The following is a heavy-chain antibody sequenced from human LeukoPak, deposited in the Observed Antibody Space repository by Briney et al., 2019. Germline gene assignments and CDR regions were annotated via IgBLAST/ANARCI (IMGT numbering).Heavy chain of an antibody. CDR3: AREYRVQYSSSSPMDV. D-gene: IGHD6-6*01. J-gene: IGHJ6*02. CDR2: INPNSGGT. Sequence: GASVKVSCKASGYTFTGYYMHWVRQAPGQGLEWMGWINPNSGGTNYAQKFQGWVTMTRDTSISTAYMELSRLRSDDTAVYYCAREYRVQYSSSSPMDVWGQGTTVTVSS. CDR1: GYTFTGYY. V-gene: IGHV1-2*04.